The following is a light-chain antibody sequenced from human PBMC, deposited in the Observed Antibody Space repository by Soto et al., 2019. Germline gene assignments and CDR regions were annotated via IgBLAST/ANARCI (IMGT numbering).Light chain of an antibody. J-gene: IGKJ1*01. CDR2: GAS. V-gene: IGKV3-20*01. CDR1: QSVSSSY. Sequence: EIVLTQSPGTLSLSPVERATLSCRAIQSVSSSYLAWYQQKPGQAPRLLIYGASSRATGIPDRFSGSGSGTDFTLTISRLEPEDFAVYYCQQYGSSPPYTFGQGTKVDIK. CDR3: QQYGSSPPYT.